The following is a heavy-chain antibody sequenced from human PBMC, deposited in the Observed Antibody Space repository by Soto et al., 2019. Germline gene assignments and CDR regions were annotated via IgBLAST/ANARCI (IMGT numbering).Heavy chain of an antibody. CDR1: GGSISSGGYY. D-gene: IGHD2-15*01. J-gene: IGHJ5*02. CDR3: ARYHQVLGYCSGGSCYSVPDTYNWFDP. Sequence: PSETLSLTCTVSGGSISSGGYYWSWIRQHPGKALEWIGYIYYSGSTYYNPSLKSRVTISVDTSKNQFSLKLSSVTAADTAVYYCARYHQVLGYCSGGSCYSVPDTYNWFDPWGQGTLVTVSS. V-gene: IGHV4-31*03. CDR2: IYYSGST.